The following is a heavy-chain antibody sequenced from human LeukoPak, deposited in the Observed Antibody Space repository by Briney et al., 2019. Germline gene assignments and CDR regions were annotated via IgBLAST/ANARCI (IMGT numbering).Heavy chain of an antibody. CDR3: AREQYSSGSAFDI. CDR1: GFTFSSYW. V-gene: IGHV3-7*01. D-gene: IGHD6-19*01. Sequence: GGSLRLSCAASGFTFSSYWMNWVRQAPGKGLEWVANIKRDGSGKYYVDSVKGRFTISRDNAKNSLYLQMNSLRAEDTAVYYCAREQYSSGSAFDIWGQGTMVTVSS. J-gene: IGHJ3*02. CDR2: IKRDGSGK.